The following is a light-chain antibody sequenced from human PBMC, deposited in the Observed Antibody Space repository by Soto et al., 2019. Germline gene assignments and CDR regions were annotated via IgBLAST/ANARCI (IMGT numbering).Light chain of an antibody. CDR1: QSVSVN. V-gene: IGKV3-15*01. J-gene: IGKJ3*01. Sequence: IVMTQSPGTLSLSPGERATLSCRASQSVSVNLAWYQQKPGQAPRLLIYGVSTRATGIPARFSGSESGTEFTLTISSLQYEDFAVYYCQQYNDWTFTFGPGTKVDIK. CDR2: GVS. CDR3: QQYNDWTFT.